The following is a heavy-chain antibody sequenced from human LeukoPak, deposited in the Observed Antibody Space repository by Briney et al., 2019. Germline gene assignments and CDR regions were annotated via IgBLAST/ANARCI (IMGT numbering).Heavy chain of an antibody. D-gene: IGHD2-2*01. CDR2: ISGSGGST. CDR3: AKVPIVYCSSTSCYADY. Sequence: GGSLRLSCAASGFTFCSYAMSWVRQAPGKGLEWVSAISGSGGSTYYADSVKGRFTISRDNSKNTLYLQINSLRAEDTAVYYCAKVPIVYCSSTSCYADYWGQGTLVTVSS. J-gene: IGHJ4*02. V-gene: IGHV3-23*01. CDR1: GFTFCSYA.